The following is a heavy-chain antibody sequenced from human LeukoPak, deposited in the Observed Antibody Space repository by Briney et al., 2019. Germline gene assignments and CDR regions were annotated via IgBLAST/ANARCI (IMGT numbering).Heavy chain of an antibody. CDR1: GFTFSGYS. CDR3: ASARNVGITATTGAFDI. J-gene: IGHJ3*02. Sequence: NAGGSLRLSCAASGFTFSGYSMNWGRQAPGKGLEWVSSITISSSYIYYADSVKGRFTISRDNAKNSLYLQMNSLGDEDTAVYYCASARNVGITATTGAFDIWGQGTMVTVSS. V-gene: IGHV3-21*01. CDR2: ITISSSYI. D-gene: IGHD1-7*01.